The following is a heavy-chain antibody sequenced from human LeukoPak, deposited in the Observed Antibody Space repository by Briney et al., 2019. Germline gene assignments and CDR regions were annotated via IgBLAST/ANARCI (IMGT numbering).Heavy chain of an antibody. Sequence: GASVKVSCKASGYTFTGYYMHWVRQAPGQGLEWMGWINPNSGGTNYAQKFQGRVTMTRDTSISTAYMELSRLRSDDTAVYYCAREQSGSYSDRFDYWGQGTLVTVSS. CDR2: INPNSGGT. V-gene: IGHV1-2*02. CDR1: GYTFTGYY. D-gene: IGHD1-26*01. J-gene: IGHJ4*02. CDR3: AREQSGSYSDRFDY.